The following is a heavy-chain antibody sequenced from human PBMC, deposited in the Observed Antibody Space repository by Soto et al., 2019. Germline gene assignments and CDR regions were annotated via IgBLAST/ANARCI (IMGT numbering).Heavy chain of an antibody. J-gene: IGHJ4*02. CDR3: TTDPVTMIVVVPSSG. Sequence: SVSNAWMNWVRQAPGKGLEWVGRIKSKTDGGTTDYAAPMKGRFTISRDDSKNTLYLQMNSLKTEDTAVYYCTTDPVTMIVVVPSSGWGQGTLVTVSS. V-gene: IGHV3-15*07. CDR2: IKSKTDGGTT. CDR1: SVSNAW. D-gene: IGHD3-22*01.